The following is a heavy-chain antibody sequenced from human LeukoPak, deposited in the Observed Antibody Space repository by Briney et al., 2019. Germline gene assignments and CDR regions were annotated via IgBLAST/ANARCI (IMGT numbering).Heavy chain of an antibody. CDR2: INPNSGGT. Sequence: ASVKVSCKASGYTFTGYYMHWVRQAPGQGLEWMGWINPNSGGTNYAQKFQGRVTMTRDTSISTAYMELSRLRSDDTAVYYCARDPHPYYDISTGYLHWFDPWGQGALVTVSS. CDR1: GYTFTGYY. D-gene: IGHD3-9*01. J-gene: IGHJ5*02. V-gene: IGHV1-2*02. CDR3: ARDPHPYYDISTGYLHWFDP.